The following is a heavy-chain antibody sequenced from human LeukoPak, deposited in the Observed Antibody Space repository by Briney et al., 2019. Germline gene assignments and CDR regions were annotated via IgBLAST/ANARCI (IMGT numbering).Heavy chain of an antibody. Sequence: SETLSLTCAVYGGSFSGYYWSWIRQPPGKGLEWIGEINHSGSTNYNPSLKSRVTISVDTSKNQFSLKLSSVTTADTAVYYCARGLAYWGQGTLVTVSS. V-gene: IGHV4-34*01. CDR1: GGSFSGYY. CDR2: INHSGST. CDR3: ARGLAY. J-gene: IGHJ4*02.